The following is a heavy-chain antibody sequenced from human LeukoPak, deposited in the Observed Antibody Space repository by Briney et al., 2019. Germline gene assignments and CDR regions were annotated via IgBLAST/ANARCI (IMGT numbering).Heavy chain of an antibody. Sequence: ASVKVSCKASGYTFTSYGISWVRQAPGQGLEWMGGFDPEDGETIYAQKFQGRVTMTEDTSTDTAYMELSSLRSEDTAVYYCATAPQIGYCTNGVCYSDYWGQGTLVTVSS. CDR1: GYTFTSYG. CDR2: FDPEDGET. J-gene: IGHJ4*02. CDR3: ATAPQIGYCTNGVCYSDY. V-gene: IGHV1-24*01. D-gene: IGHD2-8*01.